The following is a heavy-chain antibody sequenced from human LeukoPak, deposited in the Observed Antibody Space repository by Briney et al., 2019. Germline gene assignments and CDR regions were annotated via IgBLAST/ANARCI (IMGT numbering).Heavy chain of an antibody. CDR3: ARDTSGIAARPTGFQH. Sequence: GASLRLSCVASGFTFSNYAMTWVRQAPGKGLEWVSCIIGSGGTTYYADSVKGRFTISRDNAKNSLYLQMNSLRAEDTAVYYCARDTSGIAARPTGFQHWGQGTLVTVSS. CDR2: IIGSGGTT. CDR1: GFTFSNYA. J-gene: IGHJ1*01. D-gene: IGHD6-6*01. V-gene: IGHV3-48*03.